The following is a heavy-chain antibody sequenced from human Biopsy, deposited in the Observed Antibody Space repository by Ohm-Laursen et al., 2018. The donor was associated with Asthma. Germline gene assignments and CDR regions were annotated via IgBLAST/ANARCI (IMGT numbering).Heavy chain of an antibody. J-gene: IGHJ6*02. CDR3: VRGSSSWHHGPFHYYYGLDV. CDR1: SGSGGYMRSGNYY. V-gene: IGHV4-39*01. D-gene: IGHD6-13*01. CDR2: IYYSGTT. Sequence: SETLSLTCSLSSGSGGYMRSGNYYWGWIRQPPGKGLEWIGSIYYSGTTYYNPSLGSRVTVSADTSKNPFSLKLTSVTAADTAVYYCVRGSSSWHHGPFHYYYGLDVWGQGTTATVSS.